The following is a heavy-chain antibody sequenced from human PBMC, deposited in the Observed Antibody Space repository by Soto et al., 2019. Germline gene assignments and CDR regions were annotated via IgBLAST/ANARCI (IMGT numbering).Heavy chain of an antibody. CDR3: AKVTGGDCYTHCYDC. CDR1: GFTFNGNA. Sequence: GGSLRLSCAASGFTFNGNAMTWVRQAPGKGLEWVSGISGSDGSTYYADSVKGRFTISRDNSKNTLYLQMNSLRAEDTAVYYCAKVTGGDCYTHCYDCWGQGTLVTVSS. J-gene: IGHJ4*02. CDR2: ISGSDGST. V-gene: IGHV3-23*01. D-gene: IGHD2-21*02.